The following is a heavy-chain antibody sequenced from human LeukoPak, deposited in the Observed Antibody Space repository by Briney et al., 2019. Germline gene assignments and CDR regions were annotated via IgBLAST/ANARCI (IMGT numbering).Heavy chain of an antibody. J-gene: IGHJ4*02. Sequence: KPSETLSLTCTVSGGPISSYYWSWIRQPPGKGLEWIGYIYYSGSTNYNPSLKTRVTISVDTSKNQFSLKLSSVTAADTAVYYCARNSVAMHDYWGQGTLVTVSS. CDR2: IYYSGST. CDR3: ARNSVAMHDY. CDR1: GGPISSYY. V-gene: IGHV4-59*01. D-gene: IGHD2-21*01.